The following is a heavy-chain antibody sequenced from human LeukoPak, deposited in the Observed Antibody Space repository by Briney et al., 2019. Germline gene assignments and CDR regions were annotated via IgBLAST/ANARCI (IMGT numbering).Heavy chain of an antibody. D-gene: IGHD6-6*01. J-gene: IGHJ4*02. CDR3: ARTAYLRSARFYFDY. Sequence: ASVKVSCKASDYTFTSYGISWVRQAPGQGLEWMGWSSAYNGNTNYAQKLQGRVTMTTDTSTSTAYMELRSLRSDDTAVYYCARTAYLRSARFYFDYWGQGTLVTVSS. CDR1: DYTFTSYG. V-gene: IGHV1-18*01. CDR2: SSAYNGNT.